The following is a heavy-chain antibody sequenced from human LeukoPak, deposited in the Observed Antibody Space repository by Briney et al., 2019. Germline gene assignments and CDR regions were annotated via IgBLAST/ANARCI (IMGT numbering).Heavy chain of an antibody. CDR3: AKDGGDGYNWKPSGFDY. CDR2: ISYDGGNK. CDR1: GFTFTNNA. J-gene: IGHJ4*02. V-gene: IGHV3-30*18. D-gene: IGHD5-24*01. Sequence: GGSLRLSCAASGFTFTNNAMHWVRQAPGKGLEWVAIISYDGGNKYYADSVKGRFTISRDNAKNSLYLQMNSLRAEDTALYYCAKDGGDGYNWKPSGFDYWGQGTLVTVSS.